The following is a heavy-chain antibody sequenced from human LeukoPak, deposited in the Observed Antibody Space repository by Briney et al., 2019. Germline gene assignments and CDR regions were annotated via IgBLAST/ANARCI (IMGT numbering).Heavy chain of an antibody. CDR1: GGSIKDYY. Sequence: SETLSLTRTVSGGSIKDYYWAWIRQAPGEGLEWIGYISNSGTTDYNPSLKSRVTMSVDTSKNEFSLKLTSVSAADTAMYYCARVVRGAVTSNWFDPWGQGTLVTVSS. D-gene: IGHD4-17*01. J-gene: IGHJ5*02. CDR2: ISNSGTT. V-gene: IGHV4-59*01. CDR3: ARVVRGAVTSNWFDP.